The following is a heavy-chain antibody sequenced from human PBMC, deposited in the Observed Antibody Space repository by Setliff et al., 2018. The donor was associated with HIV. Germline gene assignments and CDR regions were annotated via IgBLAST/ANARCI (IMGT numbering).Heavy chain of an antibody. CDR3: AKGPRGLGLRYFFDY. D-gene: IGHD3-10*01. V-gene: IGHV4-39*07. CDR1: GGSISSSSYY. J-gene: IGHJ4*02. Sequence: PSETLSLTCTVSGGSISSSSYYWGWIRQPPGKGLEWIGEINHSGITHYNPSLETRVTMFVDTSKNQFSLRLSPVTAADTAIYYCAKGPRGLGLRYFFDYWAQGSPVTVSS. CDR2: INHSGIT.